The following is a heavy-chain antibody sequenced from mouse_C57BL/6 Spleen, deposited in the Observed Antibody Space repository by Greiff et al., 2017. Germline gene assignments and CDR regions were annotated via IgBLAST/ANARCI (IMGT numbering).Heavy chain of an antibody. D-gene: IGHD1-1*01. J-gene: IGHJ4*01. V-gene: IGHV5-6*02. CDR3: AITTVADYYAMDY. Sequence: EVKLEESGGDLVKPGGSLKLSCAASGFTFSSYGMSWVRQTPDKRLEWVATISSGGSYTYYPDSVKGRFTISRDNAKNTLYLQMSSLKSEDTAMYYCAITTVADYYAMDYWGQGTSVTVSS. CDR2: ISSGGSYT. CDR1: GFTFSSYG.